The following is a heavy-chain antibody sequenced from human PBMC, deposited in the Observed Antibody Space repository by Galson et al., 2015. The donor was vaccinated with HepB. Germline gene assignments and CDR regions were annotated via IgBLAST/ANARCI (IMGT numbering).Heavy chain of an antibody. CDR1: GGTFSSYA. V-gene: IGHV1-69*13. CDR2: IIPIFGKA. Sequence: SVKVSCKASGGTFSSYAISWVRQAPGKGLEWMGGIIPIFGKANYAQKFQGRVTITADESTSTAYMELSSLRSEDTAVYYCAREIPHYIWGSYRPNWFDPWGHGTLVTVFS. D-gene: IGHD3-16*02. J-gene: IGHJ5*02. CDR3: AREIPHYIWGSYRPNWFDP.